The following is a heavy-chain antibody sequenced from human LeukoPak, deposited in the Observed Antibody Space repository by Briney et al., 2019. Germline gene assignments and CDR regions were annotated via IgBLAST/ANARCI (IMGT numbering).Heavy chain of an antibody. CDR1: GGSISRYY. V-gene: IGHV4-59*08. CDR2: IYYSGST. D-gene: IGHD3-3*01. CDR3: ARQRFLEWYFDY. Sequence: PSETLSLTCTVSGGSISRYYWSWIRQPPGKGLEWIGYIYYSGSTKYNPSLKSRVTISVDRSKNQFSLKLSSVTAADTAVYYCARQRFLEWYFDYWGQGTLVTVSS. J-gene: IGHJ4*02.